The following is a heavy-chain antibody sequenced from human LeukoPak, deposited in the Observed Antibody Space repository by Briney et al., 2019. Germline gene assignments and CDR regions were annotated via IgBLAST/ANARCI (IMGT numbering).Heavy chain of an antibody. CDR1: NFTFSKYW. CDR3: AKAPGGGNWN. J-gene: IGHJ4*02. D-gene: IGHD1-20*01. V-gene: IGHV3-74*01. CDR2: INSDGTTI. Sequence: GGSLRLSCVASNFTFSKYWMHWVRQAPGKGLVWVSRINSDGTTITYADSVKGRFTISRDNSKNTLYLQMNSLRVEDTAIYYCAKAPGGGNWNWGQGTLVTVSS.